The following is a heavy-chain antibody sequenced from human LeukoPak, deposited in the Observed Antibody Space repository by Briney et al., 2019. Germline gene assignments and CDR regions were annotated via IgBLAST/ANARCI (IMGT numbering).Heavy chain of an antibody. Sequence: GGSLRPSCAASRFTFSNYWMSWVRQAPGKGLEWVANIKQDGSEKYYIDSVKGRFTISRDNAKNSLYLQMNSLRAEDTAVYYCARDTAGNDYWGQGTLVTVSS. V-gene: IGHV3-7*01. D-gene: IGHD6-19*01. CDR3: ARDTAGNDY. J-gene: IGHJ4*02. CDR2: IKQDGSEK. CDR1: RFTFSNYW.